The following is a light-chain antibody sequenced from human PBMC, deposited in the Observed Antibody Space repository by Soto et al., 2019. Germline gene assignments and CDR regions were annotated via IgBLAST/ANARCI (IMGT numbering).Light chain of an antibody. J-gene: IGKJ1*01. CDR2: GAS. CDR1: RYVSSD. Sequence: IVITHSPATLSVSPWQRSTLSSSSRRYVSSDLAWYQQKPGQAPRLLIYGASSMATGIPARFSGSGSGTEFTLTISSLQSEDLGVYYCQQYNNAWTFGQGTKVDTK. CDR3: QQYNNAWT. V-gene: IGKV3-15*01.